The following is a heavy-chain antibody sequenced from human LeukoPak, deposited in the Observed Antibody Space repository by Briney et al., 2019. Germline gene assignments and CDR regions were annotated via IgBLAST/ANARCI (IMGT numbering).Heavy chain of an antibody. J-gene: IGHJ4*02. D-gene: IGHD3-3*01. CDR1: GGSISTDY. Sequence: PETLSLTRTVSGGSISTDYWSWIRQPAGKGLGWIGRIYTSGSTNYNTSLKSRVTMSVDTSKNQFSLKLSSVTAADTAVYYCARRSITIFGVEYFDYWGQGTLVTVSS. CDR2: IYTSGST. CDR3: ARRSITIFGVEYFDY. V-gene: IGHV4-4*07.